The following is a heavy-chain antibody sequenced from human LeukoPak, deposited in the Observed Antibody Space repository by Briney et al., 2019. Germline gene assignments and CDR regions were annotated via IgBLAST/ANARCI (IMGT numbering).Heavy chain of an antibody. CDR1: GGSIGSYY. CDR2: IYYSGST. J-gene: IGHJ4*02. Sequence: SETLSLTCTVSGGSIGSYYWSWVRQPPGKGLEWIGYIYYSGSTNYNPSLKSRVTISVDTSKNQFSLKLGSVTAADTAVYYCARDALGLGIDYWGQGTLVTVSS. CDR3: ARDALGLGIDY. D-gene: IGHD7-27*01. V-gene: IGHV4-59*01.